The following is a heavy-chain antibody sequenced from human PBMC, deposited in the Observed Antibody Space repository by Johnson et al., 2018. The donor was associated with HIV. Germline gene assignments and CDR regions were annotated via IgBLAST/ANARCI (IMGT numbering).Heavy chain of an antibody. CDR1: GFAVSSNY. Sequence: EVQLVESGGGLIQPGGSLRLSCAASGFAVSSNYMSWVRQAPGKGLEWVSVIYSGGSTYYADSVKGGFTISRDNSKNTLYLQMNSLRAEDTAVYYCARSGDSIGSFWAGGAFDIWGQGTMVTVSS. CDR2: IYSGGST. CDR3: ARSGDSIGSFWAGGAFDI. D-gene: IGHD3/OR15-3a*01. J-gene: IGHJ3*02. V-gene: IGHV3-53*01.